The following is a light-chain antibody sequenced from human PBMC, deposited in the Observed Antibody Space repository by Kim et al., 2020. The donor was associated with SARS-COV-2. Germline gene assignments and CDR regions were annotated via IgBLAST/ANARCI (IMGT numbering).Light chain of an antibody. Sequence: QSALTQPASVSGSPGQSISISCTGTSNDVARYDYVSWYQQHPGEVPKLLIYDVHERPSGVSNRFSGSKSGYTAFLIISGLHPEDEADYYCSSQTTSSTYVFGTGTKVTVL. J-gene: IGLJ1*01. CDR3: SSQTTSSTYV. V-gene: IGLV2-14*01. CDR2: DVH. CDR1: SNDVARYDY.